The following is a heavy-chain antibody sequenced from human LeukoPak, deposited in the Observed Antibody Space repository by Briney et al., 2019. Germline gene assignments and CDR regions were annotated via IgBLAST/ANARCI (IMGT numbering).Heavy chain of an antibody. Sequence: SVKVSCKASGYTFTSYGISWVRQAPGQGLEWMGGIIPIFGTANYAQKFQGRVTITADESTSTAYMELSSLRSEDTAVYYCARMKDIVVVPAAPTTGERDAFDIWGQGTMVTVSS. CDR1: GYTFTSYG. J-gene: IGHJ3*02. V-gene: IGHV1-69*13. CDR3: ARMKDIVVVPAAPTTGERDAFDI. D-gene: IGHD2-2*01. CDR2: IIPIFGTA.